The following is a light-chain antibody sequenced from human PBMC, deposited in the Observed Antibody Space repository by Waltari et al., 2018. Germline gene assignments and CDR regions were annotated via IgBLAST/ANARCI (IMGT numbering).Light chain of an antibody. V-gene: IGKV3-20*01. CDR1: QSVTIHY. Sequence: IVLTQSTGTLSLPPGERATLSCRASQSVTIHYLAWYQQKPGQAPSLLIYGASSRATGIPDMFSGSGSVTDFTLTISRLEPEDFAVYYCQHFGSSPYTFVQGTKLEIK. J-gene: IGKJ2*01. CDR3: QHFGSSPYT. CDR2: GAS.